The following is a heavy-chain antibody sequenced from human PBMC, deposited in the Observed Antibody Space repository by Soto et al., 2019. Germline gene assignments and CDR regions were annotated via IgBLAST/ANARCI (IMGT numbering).Heavy chain of an antibody. J-gene: IGHJ3*02. V-gene: IGHV1-18*01. D-gene: IGHD6-13*01. CDR3: ARDLLYSSRSTVRFDI. Sequence: QVPLVQSGTEVKKPGASVKVSCKASGYTFTNYGISWVRQAPGQGLEWLAWINTYNGHTNYAQKLQGRVTLTTDTSTSTAYMELRSLRSDDTAVYYCARDLLYSSRSTVRFDIWGQGTMATVSS. CDR2: INTYNGHT. CDR1: GYTFTNYG.